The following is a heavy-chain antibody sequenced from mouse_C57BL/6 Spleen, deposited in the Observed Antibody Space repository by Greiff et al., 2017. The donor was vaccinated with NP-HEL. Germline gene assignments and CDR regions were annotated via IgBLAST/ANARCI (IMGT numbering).Heavy chain of an antibody. CDR2: IDPSDSYT. Sequence: QVQLQQPGAELVMPGASVKLSCKASGYTFTSYWMHWVKQRPGQGLEWIGEIDPSDSYTNYNQKFKGKSTLTVDKSSSTAYMQLSSLTSEDSAVYYCARLGDYAPYWGQGTLVTVSA. J-gene: IGHJ3*01. V-gene: IGHV1-69*01. D-gene: IGHD2-4*01. CDR1: GYTFTSYW. CDR3: ARLGDYAPY.